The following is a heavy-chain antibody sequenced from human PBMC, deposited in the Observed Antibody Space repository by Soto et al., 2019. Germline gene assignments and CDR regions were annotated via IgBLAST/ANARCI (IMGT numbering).Heavy chain of an antibody. Sequence: SETLSLTCAVLGGSSSGYYWSWVRQPPGKGLEWIGEINHSGSTNYNPTLKSRVTISVDTSKNQFSLKLSSVTAADTAVYYCARRVYSGYDKRFDYWAREPWSPSPQ. CDR3: ARRVYSGYDKRFDY. J-gene: IGHJ4*02. D-gene: IGHD5-12*01. CDR2: INHSGST. V-gene: IGHV4-34*01. CDR1: GGSSSGYY.